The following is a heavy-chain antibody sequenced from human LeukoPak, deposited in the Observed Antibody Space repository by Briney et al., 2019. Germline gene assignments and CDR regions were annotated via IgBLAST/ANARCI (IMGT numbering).Heavy chain of an antibody. J-gene: IGHJ4*02. CDR1: GGTFSSYA. Sequence: GASVKVSCKASGGTFSSYAISWVRQAPGQGLEWMGGIIPIFGTANYAQKFQGRVTTTADESTSTAYMELSSLRSEDTAVYYCARDLGYDSSGYYSYYFDYWGQGTLVTVSS. CDR3: ARDLGYDSSGYYSYYFDY. D-gene: IGHD3-22*01. CDR2: IIPIFGTA. V-gene: IGHV1-69*13.